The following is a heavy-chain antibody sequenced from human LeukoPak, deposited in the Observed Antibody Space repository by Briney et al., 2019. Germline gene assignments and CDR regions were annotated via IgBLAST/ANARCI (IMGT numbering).Heavy chain of an antibody. V-gene: IGHV3-23*01. D-gene: IGHD5-18*01. CDR1: GFTFSSYA. Sequence: PGGSLRLSCAASGFTFSSYAMSWVRQAPGKGLEWVSAISGSGGSTYYADSVKGRFTISRDNSKNTVYLQMSSLRAEDTALYYCAKGGSSGYSYGYLEFWGQGTLVTVSS. CDR3: AKGGSSGYSYGYLEF. CDR2: ISGSGGST. J-gene: IGHJ4*02.